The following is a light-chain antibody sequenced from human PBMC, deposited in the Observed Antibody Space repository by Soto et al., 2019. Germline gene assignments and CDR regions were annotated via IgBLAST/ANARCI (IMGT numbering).Light chain of an antibody. CDR3: QQYNNWPLT. V-gene: IGKV3D-15*01. J-gene: IGKJ5*01. CDR2: GAS. Sequence: EIVMTQSPVTLSLFLGERATLSCRASQSVSINLAWYQQKAGQAPRLLIYGASTRATGIPARFSGSGSGTEYTLTISGLQSEDFAVYYCQQYNNWPLTFGQGTRLEIK. CDR1: QSVSIN.